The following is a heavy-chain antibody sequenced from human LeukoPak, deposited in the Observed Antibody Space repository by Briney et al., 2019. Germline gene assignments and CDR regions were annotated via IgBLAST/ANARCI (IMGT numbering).Heavy chain of an antibody. D-gene: IGHD3-22*01. V-gene: IGHV1-2*02. J-gene: IGHJ4*02. Sequence: ASVKVSCKASGGTFSSYAISWVRQAPGQGLEWMGWINPNSGDTKIAQKFQGRVTMTRDTSISTAYMELSSLRSDDTAVLYCARGPNYYDSSGFHYRDWGQGTLVTVSS. CDR3: ARGPNYYDSSGFHYRD. CDR1: GGTFSSYA. CDR2: INPNSGDT.